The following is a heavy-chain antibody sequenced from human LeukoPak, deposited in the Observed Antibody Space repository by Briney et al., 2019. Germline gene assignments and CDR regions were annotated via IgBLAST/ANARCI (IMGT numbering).Heavy chain of an antibody. J-gene: IGHJ4*02. D-gene: IGHD3-22*01. CDR1: GFTFSSYM. CDR2: ITTSSSYI. CDR3: ARGSGYYDRVLDY. Sequence: GGSLRLSCAASGFTFSSYMMNWVRQPPGQGLEWVSSITTSSSYIYYADSVEGRFTISRDNAKNSLYLQMNSLRAEDTAVYFCARGSGYYDRVLDYWGQGTLVTVSS. V-gene: IGHV3-21*04.